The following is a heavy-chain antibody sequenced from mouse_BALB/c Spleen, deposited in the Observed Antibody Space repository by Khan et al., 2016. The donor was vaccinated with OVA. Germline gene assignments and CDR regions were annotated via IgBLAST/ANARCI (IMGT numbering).Heavy chain of an antibody. CDR2: ISSGSSTI. J-gene: IGHJ4*01. CDR3: ARGGYYAMDY. Sequence: EVELVESGGGLVQPGGSRKLSCAASVFTFSSFGMHWVRQAPEKGLEWVAYISSGSSTIYYADTVKGRFTISRDNPKNTLFLQMTSLRSEDTAVYYCARGGYYAMDYWGQGTSVTVSS. CDR1: VFTFSSFG. V-gene: IGHV5-17*02.